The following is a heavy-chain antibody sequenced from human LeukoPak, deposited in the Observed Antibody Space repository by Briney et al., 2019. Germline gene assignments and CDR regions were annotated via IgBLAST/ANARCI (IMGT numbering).Heavy chain of an antibody. CDR3: AKDHHRYCSGGSCSNFDY. D-gene: IGHD2-15*01. CDR2: IGYDGSNK. V-gene: IGHV3-30*02. Sequence: PGGSLRLSCAASGFTFSSYGMHWVRQAPGKGLEWVAFIGYDGSNKYYADSVKGRFTIPRDNSKNTLYLQMNSLRAEDTAVYYCAKDHHRYCSGGSCSNFDYWGQGTLVTVSS. CDR1: GFTFSSYG. J-gene: IGHJ4*02.